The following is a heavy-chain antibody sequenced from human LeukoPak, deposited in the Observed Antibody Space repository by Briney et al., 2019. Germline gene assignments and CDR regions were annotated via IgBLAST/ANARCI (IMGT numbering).Heavy chain of an antibody. CDR3: ARVPGLRGNY. J-gene: IGHJ4*02. CDR1: GFTFSSYE. Sequence: PGGSLRLSCAASGFTFSSYEMNWVRQAPGKGLEWVSYISSSGRTIYYADSVKGRFTISRDNAKSSLFLQMNSLRAEGTAVYHCARVPGLRGNYWGQGTLVTVSS. V-gene: IGHV3-48*03. D-gene: IGHD4-17*01. CDR2: ISSSGRTI.